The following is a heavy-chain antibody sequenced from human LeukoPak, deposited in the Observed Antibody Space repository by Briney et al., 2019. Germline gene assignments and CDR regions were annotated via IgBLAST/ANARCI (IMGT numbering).Heavy chain of an antibody. CDR3: ARVLGYCSGGSCSTAGYFDY. V-gene: IGHV4-31*03. D-gene: IGHD2-15*01. CDR2: IYYSGST. CDR1: GGSISSGGYS. J-gene: IGHJ4*02. Sequence: SETLSLTCTVSGGSISSGGYSWSWIRQRPGKGLEWIGYIYYSGSTYYNPSLRSRVTISLDTSKIRFSLKLSSVTAADTAVYYCARVLGYCSGGSCSTAGYFDYWGQGTLVTVSS.